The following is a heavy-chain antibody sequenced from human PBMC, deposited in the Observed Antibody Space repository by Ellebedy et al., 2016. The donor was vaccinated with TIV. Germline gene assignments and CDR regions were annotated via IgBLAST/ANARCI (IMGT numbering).Heavy chain of an antibody. Sequence: GESLKISCAASGFTFSTSEMVWVRQPPGRGLEWISYITSSGSTVYYSDSVRGRFTISRDNSKNSLYLQMNSLRAEDTAVYYCAITSRGYSIWWGQGTLVVVSS. J-gene: IGHJ4*02. CDR3: AITSRGYSIW. V-gene: IGHV3-48*03. CDR2: ITSSGSTV. D-gene: IGHD5-12*01. CDR1: GFTFSTSE.